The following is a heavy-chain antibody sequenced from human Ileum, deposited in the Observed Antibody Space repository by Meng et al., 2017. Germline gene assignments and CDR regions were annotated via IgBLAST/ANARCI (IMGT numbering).Heavy chain of an antibody. CDR2: AST. CDR3: ARDHWGSLDY. CDR1: GGSVSSDGFQ. Sequence: QWQLRESGPGLVRPAETLSLICTVSGGSVSSDGFQWGWVRQPPGKGLEWIGYASTNYNPSLKSRVTISLDTSKNQFSLELSSVTAADTAVYYCARDHWGSLDYWGQGILVTVSS. J-gene: IGHJ4*02. D-gene: IGHD7-27*01. V-gene: IGHV4-61*08.